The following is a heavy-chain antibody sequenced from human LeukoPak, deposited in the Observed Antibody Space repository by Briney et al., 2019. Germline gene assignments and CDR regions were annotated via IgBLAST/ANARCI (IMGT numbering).Heavy chain of an antibody. CDR3: ARRYCTNGVCYHDRGAFDI. D-gene: IGHD2-8*01. J-gene: IGHJ3*02. CDR2: IIPIFGTS. CDR1: GHTFTNYG. Sequence: SVKVSCKASGHTFTNYGITWVRQAPGQGLEWMGGIIPIFGTSNYAQKFQGRVTIIADKSTSTAYMELSSLRSEDTAVYYCARRYCTNGVCYHDRGAFDIWGQGTMVIVSS. V-gene: IGHV1-69*06.